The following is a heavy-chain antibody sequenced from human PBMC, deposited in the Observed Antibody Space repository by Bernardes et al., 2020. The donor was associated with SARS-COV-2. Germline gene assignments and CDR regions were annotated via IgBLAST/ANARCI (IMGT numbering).Heavy chain of an antibody. D-gene: IGHD4-17*01. Sequence: GGSLRLSYAASGFNFTGSAIQWVRQPSGKGLEWIGRIRSKPKGYATTYAASLKGRFVISRDDSRNTAYLQIHSLKIEDTAVYYCTGDYLYWDQGTLVSVSS. CDR3: TGDYLY. V-gene: IGHV3-73*01. CDR2: IRSKPKGYAT. J-gene: IGHJ4*02. CDR1: GFNFTGSA.